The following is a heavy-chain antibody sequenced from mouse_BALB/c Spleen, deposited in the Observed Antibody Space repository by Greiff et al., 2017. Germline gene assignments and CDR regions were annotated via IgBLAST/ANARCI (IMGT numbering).Heavy chain of an antibody. D-gene: IGHD1-1*01. Sequence: VQLQQSGAELARPGASVKLSCKASGYTFTSYWMQWVKQRPGQGLEWIGAIYPGDGDTRYTQKFKGKATLTADKSSSTAYMQLSSLASEDSAVYYCASGGIYYGSSNYYAMDYWGQGTSVTVSS. V-gene: IGHV1-87*01. J-gene: IGHJ4*01. CDR2: IYPGDGDT. CDR3: ASGGIYYGSSNYYAMDY. CDR1: GYTFTSYW.